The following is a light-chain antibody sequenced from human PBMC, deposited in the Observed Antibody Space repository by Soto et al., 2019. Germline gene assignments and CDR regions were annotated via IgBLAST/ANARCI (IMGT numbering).Light chain of an antibody. J-gene: IGLJ1*01. V-gene: IGLV2-14*01. Sequence: SALAQPSSVSGSPGQSITISCTGTSTDVGGYNYVSWYQHHSGKAPKLLIYEVTNRPSGISDRFSGSKSVNTASLTISGLQAEDESDYYCGSYSSTDTPFVFGTGTKVTVL. CDR1: STDVGGYNY. CDR2: EVT. CDR3: GSYSSTDTPFV.